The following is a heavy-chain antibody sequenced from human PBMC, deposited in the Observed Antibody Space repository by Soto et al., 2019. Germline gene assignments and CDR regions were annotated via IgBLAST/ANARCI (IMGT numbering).Heavy chain of an antibody. CDR2: IIPILGIA. CDR3: ARDFSPAGTTHLDAFDI. V-gene: IGHV1-69*08. D-gene: IGHD1-1*01. CDR1: GGTFSSYT. J-gene: IGHJ3*02. Sequence: QVQLVQSGAEVKKPGSSVKVSCKASGGTFSSYTISWVRQAPGQGLEWMGRIIPILGIANYAQKFQGRVTITENKSTRTAYMELSSLRSEDTAVYYCARDFSPAGTTHLDAFDIWGQGTMVTFSS.